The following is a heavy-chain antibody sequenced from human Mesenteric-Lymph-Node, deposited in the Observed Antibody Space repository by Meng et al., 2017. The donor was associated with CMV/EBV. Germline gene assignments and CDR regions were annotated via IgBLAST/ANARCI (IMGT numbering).Heavy chain of an antibody. Sequence: CTVSGGSISSSSFHWGWIRQTPGKGLESIGTIDYSGSTYYNPSLKSRVTISVDTSTNQFSLKVSSVTAADTAVYYCARYYGSGFDSWGQGTLVTVSS. J-gene: IGHJ4*02. D-gene: IGHD3-10*01. CDR3: ARYYGSGFDS. CDR1: GGSISSSSFH. V-gene: IGHV4-39*01. CDR2: IDYSGST.